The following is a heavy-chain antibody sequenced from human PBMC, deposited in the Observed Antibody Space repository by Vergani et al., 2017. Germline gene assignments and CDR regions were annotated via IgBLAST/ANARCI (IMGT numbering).Heavy chain of an antibody. J-gene: IGHJ5*02. CDR3: ARDFAGPITMVRGVINTLGWFDP. CDR2: ISYDGSNK. D-gene: IGHD3-10*01. Sequence: QVQLVESGGGVVQPGRSLRLSCAASGFTFSSYGMHWVRQAPGKGLEWVAVISYDGSNKYYADSVKGRFTISRDNSKNTLYLQMNSLRAEDTAVYYCARDFAGPITMVRGVINTLGWFDPWGQGTLVTVSS. CDR1: GFTFSSYG. V-gene: IGHV3-30*19.